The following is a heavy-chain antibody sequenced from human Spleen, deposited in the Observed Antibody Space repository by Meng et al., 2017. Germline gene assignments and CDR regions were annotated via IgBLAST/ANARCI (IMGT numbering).Heavy chain of an antibody. V-gene: IGHV4-34*01. CDR1: GGSFSGYY. D-gene: IGHD6-6*01. J-gene: IGHJ5*02. CDR3: ARPSRYNWFDP. CDR2: INHSGST. Sequence: LQQWGPGLLKPSETLSLTCAVYGGSFSGYYWSWIRQPPGKGLEWIGEINHSGSTNYNPSLKSRVTISVDTSKNQFSLKLSSVTAADTAVYYCARPSRYNWFDPWGQGTLVTVSS.